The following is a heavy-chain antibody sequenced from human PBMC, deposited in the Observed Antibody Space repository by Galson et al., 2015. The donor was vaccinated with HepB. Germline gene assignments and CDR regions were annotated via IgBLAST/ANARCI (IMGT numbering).Heavy chain of an antibody. J-gene: IGHJ6*02. V-gene: IGHV3-30-3*01. Sequence: SLRLSCAASGFTFSSYAMHWVRQAPGKGLEWVAVISYDGSNKYYADSVKGRFTISRDNSKNTLYLQMNSLRAEDTAVYYCARDSIVVVVAATADKPYYGMDVWGQGTTVTVSS. CDR1: GFTFSSYA. CDR2: ISYDGSNK. CDR3: ARDSIVVVVAATADKPYYGMDV. D-gene: IGHD2-15*01.